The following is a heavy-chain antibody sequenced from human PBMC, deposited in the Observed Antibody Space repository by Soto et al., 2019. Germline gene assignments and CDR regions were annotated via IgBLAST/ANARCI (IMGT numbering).Heavy chain of an antibody. D-gene: IGHD5-18*01. CDR3: ARERQPVDDADAFDI. J-gene: IGHJ3*02. Sequence: GGSLRLSCAASGFTFSSYWMSWVRQAPGKGLEWVANIKQDGSEKYYVDSVKGRFTISRDNAKNSLYLQMNSLRAEDTAVYYCARERQPVDDADAFDIWGQGTMVTVSS. CDR1: GFTFSSYW. CDR2: IKQDGSEK. V-gene: IGHV3-7*01.